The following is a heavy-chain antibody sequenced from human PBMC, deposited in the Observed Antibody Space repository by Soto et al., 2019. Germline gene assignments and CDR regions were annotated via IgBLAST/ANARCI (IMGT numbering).Heavy chain of an antibody. CDR2: IRSKTDGGTT. V-gene: IGHV3-15*07. Sequence: GGSLRLSCAASGFTFSNAWMNWVRQAPGKGLEWVGRIRSKTDGGTTDYAAPVKGRITISRDDSENTVYLQMNSLKTEDTAVYYCATHPGFYAISPFDYWGQGTLVTVCS. CDR1: GFTFSNAW. CDR3: ATHPGFYAISPFDY. D-gene: IGHD2-8*01. J-gene: IGHJ4*02.